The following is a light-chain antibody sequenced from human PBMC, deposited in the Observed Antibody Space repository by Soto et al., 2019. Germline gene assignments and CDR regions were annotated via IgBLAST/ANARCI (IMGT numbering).Light chain of an antibody. CDR3: HQYCSAPFT. CDR2: GAS. CDR1: QSVSSSY. J-gene: IGKJ2*01. Sequence: EIVLTQSPGTLSLSPGERATLSCRASQSVSSSYLAWYQQKPGQAPRLLIYGASSRATGIPDRFSGSGSGTDFSVTISRLEPEDFAVYYCHQYCSAPFTFGQGTKLEIK. V-gene: IGKV3-20*01.